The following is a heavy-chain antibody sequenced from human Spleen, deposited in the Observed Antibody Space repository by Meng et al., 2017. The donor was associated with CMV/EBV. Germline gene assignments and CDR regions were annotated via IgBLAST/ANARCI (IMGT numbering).Heavy chain of an antibody. V-gene: IGHV1-18*04. CDR2: ISTYNGNT. CDR1: DYTFSNHN. J-gene: IGHJ5*02. D-gene: IGHD4-23*01. Sequence: SWKASDYTFSNHNISWVRQAPGQGPEWMGWISTYNGNTKNAQKFQGRVTLTTETSTSTAYMELRSLRSDDTAVYYCAIRGYSNWFAPWGQGTLVTVSS. CDR3: AIRGYSNWFAP.